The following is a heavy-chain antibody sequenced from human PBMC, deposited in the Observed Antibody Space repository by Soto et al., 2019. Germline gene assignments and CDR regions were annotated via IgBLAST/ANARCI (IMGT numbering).Heavy chain of an antibody. Sequence: EVQLVESGGGLVQPGESLRLSCAASGCTFSSYWMHWIRQAPGKGLVWVSRVSSDGSSTVYATSVKGRLTISRDNAKNTLYLQMNSLSDEDTAVYYCARGLPNYSSFDSWGQGTLVTVSS. CDR3: ARGLPNYSSFDS. CDR1: GCTFSSYW. J-gene: IGHJ4*02. CDR2: VSSDGSST. D-gene: IGHD4-4*01. V-gene: IGHV3-74*01.